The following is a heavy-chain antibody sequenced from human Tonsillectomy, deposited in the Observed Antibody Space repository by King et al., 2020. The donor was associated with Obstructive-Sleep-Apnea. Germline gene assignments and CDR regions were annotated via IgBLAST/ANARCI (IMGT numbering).Heavy chain of an antibody. J-gene: IGHJ4*02. CDR1: GFTFSSYA. V-gene: IGHV3-23*04. D-gene: IGHD4-17*01. CDR3: AKDLHGDYYFDY. Sequence: VQLVESGGGLVQPGGSLRLSCAASGFTFSSYAMSWVRQAPGKGLGWFSAISGSGGSQYFADSVKGRFTISRDNSKNTLYLQMNSLRAEDTAVYYCAKDLHGDYYFDYWGQGTLVTVSS. CDR2: ISGSGGSQ.